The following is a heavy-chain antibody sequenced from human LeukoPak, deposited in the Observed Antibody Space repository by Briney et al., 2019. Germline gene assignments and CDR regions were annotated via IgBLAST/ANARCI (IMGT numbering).Heavy chain of an antibody. Sequence: ASVKVSCKASGYTFTSYGISWVRQAPGQGLEWMGWISAYNGNTNYAQKLQGRVTMTTDTSTSTAYMELSSLRSEDTAVYYCARAAPTYYYDTSGYLIDYWGQGILVTVSS. J-gene: IGHJ4*02. CDR3: ARAAPTYYYDTSGYLIDY. CDR1: GYTFTSYG. CDR2: ISAYNGNT. V-gene: IGHV1-18*01. D-gene: IGHD3-22*01.